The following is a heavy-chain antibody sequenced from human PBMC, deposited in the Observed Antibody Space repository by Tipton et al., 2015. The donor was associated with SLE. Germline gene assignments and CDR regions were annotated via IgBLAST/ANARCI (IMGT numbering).Heavy chain of an antibody. Sequence: TLSITCFVSGDSISSSTYSWAWIRQPPGKGLEWIGSVSYDGNTHRNPSLMSRVTLSVDTSENQSSLKLTSVTAADTAVYYCARVGYSSSWYSDAFDYWGQGTLVTVSS. V-gene: IGHV4-39*07. D-gene: IGHD6-13*01. J-gene: IGHJ4*02. CDR3: ARVGYSSSWYSDAFDY. CDR1: GDSISSSTYS. CDR2: VSYDGNT.